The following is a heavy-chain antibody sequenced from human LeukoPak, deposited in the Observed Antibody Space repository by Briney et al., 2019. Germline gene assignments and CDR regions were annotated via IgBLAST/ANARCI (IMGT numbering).Heavy chain of an antibody. CDR3: ARDFAAGGYYDSSGPYFDY. J-gene: IGHJ4*02. Sequence: PGGSLRLSCAASGFTFSSYGMHWVRQAPGKGLEWVAVIWYDGSNKYYADSVKGRFTISRDNSKNTLYLQMNSLRAEDTAVYYCARDFAAGGYYDSSGPYFDYWGQGTLVTVSS. D-gene: IGHD3-22*01. CDR1: GFTFSSYG. CDR2: IWYDGSNK. V-gene: IGHV3-33*01.